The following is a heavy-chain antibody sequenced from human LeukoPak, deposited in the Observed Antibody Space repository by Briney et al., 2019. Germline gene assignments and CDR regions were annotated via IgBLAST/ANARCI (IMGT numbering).Heavy chain of an antibody. CDR3: AREGGYSYGSQTIDY. CDR2: IRYDGSNK. Sequence: GGSLRLSCAASGFTFSSYGMHWVRQAPGKGLEWVAFIRYDGSNKYYADSVKGRFTISRDNSKNTLYLQMNSLRAEDTAVYYCAREGGYSYGSQTIDYWGQGTLVTVSS. J-gene: IGHJ4*02. D-gene: IGHD5-18*01. V-gene: IGHV3-30*02. CDR1: GFTFSSYG.